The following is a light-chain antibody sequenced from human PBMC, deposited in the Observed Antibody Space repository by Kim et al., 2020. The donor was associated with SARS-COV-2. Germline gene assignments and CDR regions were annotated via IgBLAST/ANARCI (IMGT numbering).Light chain of an antibody. V-gene: IGLV2-8*01. J-gene: IGLJ2*01. Sequence: GQSVTISCPGTRSDIGAYRDVSWYQQPPGKPPKLFIHGTTYRPSGVPDRFSGSKSGNTASLTVSGLQVEDDADYYCSSYGGYNNLLFAGGTQLTVL. CDR2: GTT. CDR1: RSDIGAYRD. CDR3: SSYGGYNNLL.